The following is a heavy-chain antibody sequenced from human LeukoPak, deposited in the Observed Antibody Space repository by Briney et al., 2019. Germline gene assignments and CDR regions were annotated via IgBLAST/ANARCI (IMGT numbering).Heavy chain of an antibody. CDR3: VKDPGYRDF. CDR2: IRHDGIDN. Sequence: GGSLRLSCAASGFTFSSYWMHWVRQAPGKGLEWVAYIRHDGIDNFYEDSVRGRFTISRDNSKNTLYLQMNSLRAEDTAMYYCVKDPGYRDFWGQGTLVTVSS. D-gene: IGHD5-18*01. CDR1: GFTFSSYW. V-gene: IGHV3-30*02. J-gene: IGHJ4*02.